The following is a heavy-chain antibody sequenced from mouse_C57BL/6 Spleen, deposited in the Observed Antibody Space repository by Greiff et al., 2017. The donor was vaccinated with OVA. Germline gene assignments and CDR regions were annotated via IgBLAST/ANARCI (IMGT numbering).Heavy chain of an antibody. CDR1: GYSFTGYY. J-gene: IGHJ4*01. CDR2: INPSTGGT. CDR3: ARSRDYYGSSPFYYAMDY. D-gene: IGHD1-1*01. V-gene: IGHV1-42*01. Sequence: VQLKESGPELVKPGASVKISCKASGYSFTGYYMNWVKQSPEKSLEWIGEINPSTGGTTYNQKFKAKATLTVDKSSSTAYMQLKSLTSEDSAVYYCARSRDYYGSSPFYYAMDYWGQGTSVTVSS.